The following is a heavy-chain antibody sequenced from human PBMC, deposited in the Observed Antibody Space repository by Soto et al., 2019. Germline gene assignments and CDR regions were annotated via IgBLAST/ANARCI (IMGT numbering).Heavy chain of an antibody. CDR3: ARVGRTDYTSGSYYYYGMDV. Sequence: GGSLRLSCAASGFTFSSYWMHWVRQAPGKGLEWVSSITSSRTYIYYADSVEGRFTISRDNANNSLYLQMNSLRAEDSAVYYCARVGRTDYTSGSYYYYGMDVWGQGTTVTVSS. CDR1: GFTFSSYW. J-gene: IGHJ6*02. D-gene: IGHD3-10*01. V-gene: IGHV3-21*01. CDR2: ITSSRTYI.